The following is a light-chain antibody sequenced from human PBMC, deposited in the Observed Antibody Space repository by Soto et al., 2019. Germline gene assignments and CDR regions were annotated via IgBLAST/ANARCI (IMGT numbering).Light chain of an antibody. V-gene: IGKV1-39*01. Sequence: DIQMTQSPSFLSASVGDRVTITCRTSQSISTYLNWYQQKPGKAPNLLIYAASVLQSGVPSRFSGGGSGTDVTLTISILQPEDFATYYCQQSFSTPRTFGGGTKLEIK. CDR2: AAS. CDR1: QSISTY. J-gene: IGKJ4*01. CDR3: QQSFSTPRT.